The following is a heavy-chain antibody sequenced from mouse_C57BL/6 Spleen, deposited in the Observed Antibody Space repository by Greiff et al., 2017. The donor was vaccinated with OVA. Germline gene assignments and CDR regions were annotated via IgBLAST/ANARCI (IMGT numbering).Heavy chain of an antibody. J-gene: IGHJ3*01. CDR3: ASYWLYAWFAY. D-gene: IGHD2-2*01. V-gene: IGHV1-85*01. CDR2: IYPRDGST. Sequence: QVQLQQSGPELVKPGASVKLSCKASGYTFTSYDINWVKQRPGQGLEWIGWIYPRDGSTRYNEKFKGKATLTVDTSSSTAYMELHSLTSEDAAVYFCASYWLYAWFAYWGQGTLVTVSA. CDR1: GYTFTSYD.